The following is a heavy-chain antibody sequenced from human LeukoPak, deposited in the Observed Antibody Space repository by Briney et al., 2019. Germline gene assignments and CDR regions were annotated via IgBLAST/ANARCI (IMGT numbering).Heavy chain of an antibody. CDR2: IHNSGST. V-gene: IGHV4-39*01. CDR1: GGSISSSGYY. D-gene: IGHD6-19*01. CDR3: ARVFRSVAGPHFDY. J-gene: IGHJ4*02. Sequence: SETLSLTCTVSGGSISSSGYYWGWIRQPPGKGLEWIGSIHNSGSTYYNPSLKSRVTISGDTSKNQFSLKLSSVTAADTAVYYCARVFRSVAGPHFDYWGQGTLVTVSS.